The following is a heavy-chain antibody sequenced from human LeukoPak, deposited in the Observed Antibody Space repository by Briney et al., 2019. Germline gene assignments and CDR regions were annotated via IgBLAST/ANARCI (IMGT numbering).Heavy chain of an antibody. CDR3: AKVFSGNYGLSDY. D-gene: IGHD1-26*01. CDR2: ISGDGGST. V-gene: IGHV3-43*02. Sequence: GGSLRPSCAASGFTFDDYAMHWVRQPPGKGLEWVSLISGDGGSTYYADSMKGRFTISRDNSKNSLYLQMNSLRTEDTALYYCAKVFSGNYGLSDYWGQGTLVTVSS. CDR1: GFTFDDYA. J-gene: IGHJ4*02.